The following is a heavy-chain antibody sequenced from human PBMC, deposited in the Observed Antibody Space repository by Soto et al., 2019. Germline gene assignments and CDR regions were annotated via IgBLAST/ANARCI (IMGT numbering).Heavy chain of an antibody. J-gene: IGHJ4*02. CDR1: GFTFSSYA. CDR2: ISGSGGST. CDR3: AKSGLGFLESEVDY. V-gene: IGHV3-23*01. Sequence: EVPLLESGGGLVQPGGSLRLSCAASGFTFSSYAMSWVRQAPGKGLEWVSAISGSGGSTYYADSVKGRFTISRDNSKNTLYLQMNSLRAEDTAVYYCAKSGLGFLESEVDYWGQGTLVTVSS. D-gene: IGHD3-3*01.